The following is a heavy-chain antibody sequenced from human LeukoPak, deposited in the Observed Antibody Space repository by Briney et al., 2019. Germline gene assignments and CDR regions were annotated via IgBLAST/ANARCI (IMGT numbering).Heavy chain of an antibody. V-gene: IGHV4-61*02. CDR2: IYTSGST. J-gene: IGHJ6*03. D-gene: IGHD5-12*01. Sequence: SQTLSLTCTVSGGSISSGSYYWSWIRQPAGKGLEWIGRIYTSGSTNYNPSLKSRVTISVDTSKNQFSLKLSSVTAADTAVYYCAREGRGYDWYYYYYYMDVWGKGTTVTISS. CDR1: GGSISSGSYY. CDR3: AREGRGYDWYYYYYYMDV.